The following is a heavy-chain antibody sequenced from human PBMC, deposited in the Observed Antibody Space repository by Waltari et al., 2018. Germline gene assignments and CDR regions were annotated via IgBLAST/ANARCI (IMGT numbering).Heavy chain of an antibody. CDR2: IATYSVNT. D-gene: IGHD3-9*01. CDR3: AREAYNFLTGYGYYGVDV. J-gene: IGHJ6*02. CDR1: GYTLTSYG. V-gene: IGHV1-18*04. Sequence: QVQLVQSGAEVKRPGASVKVSCRASGYTLTSYGINWVRQAPGQGLEWMGWSGGIATYSVNTNEAQGLQGRCTMSTDTSRNTGYMELRSLGSDDTAVYYCAREAYNFLTGYGYYGVDVWGQGTTVTVSS.